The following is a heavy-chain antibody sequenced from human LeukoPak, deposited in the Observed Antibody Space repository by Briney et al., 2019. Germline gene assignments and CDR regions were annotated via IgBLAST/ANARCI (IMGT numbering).Heavy chain of an antibody. Sequence: GGSLRLSCAASGFTFSNAWMSWVRRAPGKGLEWVGRIKSKTDGEATDYAAPVKGRFTVSRDDSKNMLYLQMDSLKTEDTAIYYCTTRLLWFGELGYWGQGTLVTVSS. V-gene: IGHV3-15*01. D-gene: IGHD3-10*01. J-gene: IGHJ4*02. CDR2: IKSKTDGEAT. CDR1: GFTFSNAW. CDR3: TTRLLWFGELGY.